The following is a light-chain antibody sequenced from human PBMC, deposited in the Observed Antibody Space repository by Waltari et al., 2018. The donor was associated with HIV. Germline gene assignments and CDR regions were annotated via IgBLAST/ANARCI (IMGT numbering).Light chain of an antibody. CDR3: QYNNWPPYT. Sequence: EIVMTQSPATLSVSPGERATLSCRASQSVSSNLAWYQQKPGQAPRLLIYGASTRATGIPARFSGSGSGTEFTLTISSLQSEDFAVYYCQYNNWPPYTFGQGTKLEIK. V-gene: IGKV3-15*01. J-gene: IGKJ2*01. CDR1: QSVSSN. CDR2: GAS.